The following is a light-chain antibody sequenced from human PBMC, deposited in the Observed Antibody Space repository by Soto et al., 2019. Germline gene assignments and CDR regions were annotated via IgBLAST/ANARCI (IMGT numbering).Light chain of an antibody. CDR1: QRITSNF. V-gene: IGKV3-20*01. J-gene: IGKJ4*01. CDR3: QQYGSSPLT. CDR2: GAS. Sequence: PGERATLSCRASQRITSNFLAWFQQKAGLAPRLLIYGASTRASGVPDRFSGGGSGTDFVLTISRLEPEDFAVYYCQQYGSSPLTFGGGTKVGIK.